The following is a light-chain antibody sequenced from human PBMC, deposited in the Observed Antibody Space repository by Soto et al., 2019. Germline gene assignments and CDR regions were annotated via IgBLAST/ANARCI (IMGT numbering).Light chain of an antibody. J-gene: IGKJ4*01. CDR3: QKCGVAPFT. V-gene: IGKV1-27*01. CDR1: QGISNY. CDR2: AAS. Sequence: DIQMSQTPSSLSASVGDRVTITCRASQGISNYLAWYQQKPGTVPKLLIYAASTLQSGVPSRFSGSGSGTDFTLTISSLQPEDVATYYCQKCGVAPFTFGGGTNVEIK.